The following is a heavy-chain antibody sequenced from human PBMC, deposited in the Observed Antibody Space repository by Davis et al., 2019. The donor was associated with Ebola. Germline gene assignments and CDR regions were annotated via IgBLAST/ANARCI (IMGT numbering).Heavy chain of an antibody. J-gene: IGHJ6*04. V-gene: IGHV3-23*01. CDR3: AKSGLSFGVVKYHYGMDV. D-gene: IGHD3-3*01. CDR2: VIGGGGST. Sequence: GGSLRLSCAASGFTFRLSVMNWVRQAPGKGLEWVSAVIGGGGSTYYADFVKGRFTISRDNSKNMVYLQMNSLRAEDTAVYYCAKSGLSFGVVKYHYGMDVWGKGTTVTVSS. CDR1: GFTFRLSV.